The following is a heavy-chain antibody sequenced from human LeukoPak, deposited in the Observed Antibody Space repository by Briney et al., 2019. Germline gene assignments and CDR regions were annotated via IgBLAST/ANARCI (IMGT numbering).Heavy chain of an antibody. CDR1: GGTFSSYA. D-gene: IGHD6-19*01. V-gene: IGHV1-69*05. J-gene: IGHJ2*01. CDR3: ASSKVAVAVYWYFDL. CDR2: IIPIFGTA. Sequence: ASVKVSCKASGGTFSSYAISWVRQAPGQGLEWMGGIIPIFGTANYAQKFQGRVTITTDESTSTAYMELSSLRSEDTAVYYCASSKVAVAVYWYFDLWGRGTLVTVSS.